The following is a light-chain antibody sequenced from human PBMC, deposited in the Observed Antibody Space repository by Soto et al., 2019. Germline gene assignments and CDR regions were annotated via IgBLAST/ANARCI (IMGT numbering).Light chain of an antibody. J-gene: IGKJ1*01. Sequence: EIAMTQSPATLSVSPGDRATLSCRASQTIASDLAWYQQKPGQAPRLLVYGASTRATGIPARFSGSGSGTDFTLTISDVQPEDFAVYYCHQRQSWPRTFGQGTKVDIK. CDR1: QTIASD. CDR3: HQRQSWPRT. CDR2: GAS. V-gene: IGKV3-15*01.